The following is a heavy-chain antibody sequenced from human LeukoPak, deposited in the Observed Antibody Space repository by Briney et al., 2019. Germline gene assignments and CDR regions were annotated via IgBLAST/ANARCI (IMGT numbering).Heavy chain of an antibody. Sequence: GPSVNVSYKASGGTFSIYAISWVRQAPGQGLEWMGGIIPIFGTANYAQKFQGRVTITTDDSTRTAYMELSSVRSADTAVYYGGRGSHDWLFPMDVWGKGTAVTVSS. CDR1: GGTFSIYA. J-gene: IGHJ6*03. V-gene: IGHV1-69*05. D-gene: IGHD3-9*01. CDR2: IIPIFGTA. CDR3: GRGSHDWLFPMDV.